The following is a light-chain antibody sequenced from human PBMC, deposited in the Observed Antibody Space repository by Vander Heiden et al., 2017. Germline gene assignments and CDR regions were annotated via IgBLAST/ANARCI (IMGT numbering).Light chain of an antibody. J-gene: IGKJ1*01. CDR1: QNISNY. Sequence: DIQMTQSTSSLSASVGDRVTITCRASQNISNYLNWYQQSPGTAPKLLIYAASSLQSGAPSRFSGSGSGTDFTLTISSLQPDDFATYYCQQGYSAPAFGQGTKVEI. V-gene: IGKV1-39*01. CDR3: QQGYSAPA. CDR2: AAS.